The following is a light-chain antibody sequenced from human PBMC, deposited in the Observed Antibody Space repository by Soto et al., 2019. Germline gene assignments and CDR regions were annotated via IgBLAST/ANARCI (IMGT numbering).Light chain of an antibody. CDR2: DAS. CDR1: QSVSSY. V-gene: IGKV3-11*01. CDR3: QQRSNWPLLT. J-gene: IGKJ4*01. Sequence: EIVLTQSPATLSLSPGERATLSCRASQSVSSYLAWYQQKPGQAPRLLIYDASNRATGIPARFSGSGYGTDFTLTLSSLEPEDFAVYYCQQRSNWPLLTFGGGTKVEIK.